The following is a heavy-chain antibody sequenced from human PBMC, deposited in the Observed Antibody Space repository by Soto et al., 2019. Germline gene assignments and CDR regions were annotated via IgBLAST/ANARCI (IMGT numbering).Heavy chain of an antibody. Sequence: ASVKVSCKASGFTFTSSAMQWVRQARGQRLEWIGWIVVGSGNTNYAQKFQERVTITRDMSTSTAYMELSSLRSEDTAVYYCAAGEESYYGMDVWGQGTTVTVSS. J-gene: IGHJ6*02. CDR1: GFTFTSSA. V-gene: IGHV1-58*02. CDR2: IVVGSGNT. CDR3: AAGEESYYGMDV.